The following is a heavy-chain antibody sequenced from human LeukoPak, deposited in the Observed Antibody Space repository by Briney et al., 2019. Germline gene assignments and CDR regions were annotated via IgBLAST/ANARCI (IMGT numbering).Heavy chain of an antibody. J-gene: IGHJ4*02. CDR2: INPSGGST. D-gene: IGHD3-22*01. Sequence: ASVKVSCKASGYTFTSYYMHWVRQAPGQGLEWMGIINPSGGSTNYAQKFQGRVTITADESTSTAYMELSSLRSEDTAVYYCARDAPDPDDSSGYYRFFDYWGQGTLVTVSS. V-gene: IGHV1-46*01. CDR3: ARDAPDPDDSSGYYRFFDY. CDR1: GYTFTSYY.